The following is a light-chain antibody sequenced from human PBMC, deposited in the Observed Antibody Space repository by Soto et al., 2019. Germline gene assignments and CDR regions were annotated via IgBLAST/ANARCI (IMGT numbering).Light chain of an antibody. CDR3: CSHAGDNTYV. J-gene: IGLJ1*01. CDR2: EVT. V-gene: IGLV2-8*01. Sequence: QSALAQPPSAPGSPGQSVTTSCTGTSSDVGGYNYVSWYQQHPGKAPKLMIYEVTKRPSGVPDRFSGSKSGNTASLTVSGLQAEDEADYFCCSHAGDNTYVFGTGTKVTVL. CDR1: SSDVGGYNY.